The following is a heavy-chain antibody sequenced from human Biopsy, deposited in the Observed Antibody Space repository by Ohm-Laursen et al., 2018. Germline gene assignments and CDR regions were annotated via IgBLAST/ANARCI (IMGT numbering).Heavy chain of an antibody. CDR1: GYNFISYS. D-gene: IGHD3-22*01. Sequence: ASVKVSCKTSGYNFISYSINWVRQAPGQGLEWMGWIRPLNGNTKYGQKFQDRVTMTTDTSTSTVYMELTSLRSDDTAVYYCARTGTYYQDSSLYYFYGLDLWGQGSTVTVFS. CDR2: IRPLNGNT. J-gene: IGHJ6*02. V-gene: IGHV1-18*01. CDR3: ARTGTYYQDSSLYYFYGLDL.